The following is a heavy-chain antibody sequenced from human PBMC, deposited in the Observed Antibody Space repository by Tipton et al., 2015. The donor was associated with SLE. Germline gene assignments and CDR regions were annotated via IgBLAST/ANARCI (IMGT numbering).Heavy chain of an antibody. CDR1: GGSISSRSYY. J-gene: IGHJ4*02. V-gene: IGHV4-39*07. Sequence: TLSLTCTVSGGSISSRSYYWGWIRQPPGKGLEWIGSIYYSGSTYYNPSLKSRVTISVDTSKNQFSLKLSSVTAADTAAYYCARGGSGYYTGFGYWGQGTLVTVSS. CDR3: ARGGSGYYTGFGY. D-gene: IGHD3-3*01. CDR2: IYYSGST.